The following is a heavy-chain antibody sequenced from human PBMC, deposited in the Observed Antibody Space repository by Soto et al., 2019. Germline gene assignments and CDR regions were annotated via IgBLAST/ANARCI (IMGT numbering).Heavy chain of an antibody. CDR3: ARELAAAGWGTENWFDP. CDR1: GGSISSYY. CDR2: IYYSGST. D-gene: IGHD6-13*01. V-gene: IGHV4-59*01. J-gene: IGHJ5*02. Sequence: SETLSLTCTVSGGSISSYYWSWIRQPPGKGLEWIGYIYYSGSTNYNPSLKSRVTISVDTSKNQFSLKLSSVTAADTAVYYCARELAAAGWGTENWFDPWGQGTLVTVSS.